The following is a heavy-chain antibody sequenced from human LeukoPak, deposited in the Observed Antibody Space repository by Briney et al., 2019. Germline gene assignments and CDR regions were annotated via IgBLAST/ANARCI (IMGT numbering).Heavy chain of an antibody. CDR2: INPNSGGT. Sequence: ASVKVSCKASGYTFTGYYMHWVRQAPGQGLEWMGWINPNSGGTNYAQKFQGRVTMTRDTSISTAYMELSRLRSDDTAVYYCARWSYGGNSYYFDYWGQGTLATVSS. D-gene: IGHD4-23*01. J-gene: IGHJ4*02. CDR3: ARWSYGGNSYYFDY. CDR1: GYTFTGYY. V-gene: IGHV1-2*02.